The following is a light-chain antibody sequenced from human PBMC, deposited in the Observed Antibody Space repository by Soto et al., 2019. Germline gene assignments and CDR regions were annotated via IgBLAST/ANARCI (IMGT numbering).Light chain of an antibody. J-gene: IGKJ1*01. CDR2: DAS. Sequence: EIVFTQSPATLSLSPGERATLSCRASQSVSSYLAWYQQKPGQAPRLLIYDASNRATGIPARFSGSGSGTEFTLTISSVRPEDVAIYYCHQYNNWPPWTVGQGTKVDIK. CDR1: QSVSSY. V-gene: IGKV3-11*01. CDR3: HQYNNWPPWT.